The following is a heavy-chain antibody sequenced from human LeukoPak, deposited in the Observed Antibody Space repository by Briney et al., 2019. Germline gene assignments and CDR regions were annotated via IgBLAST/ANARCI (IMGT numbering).Heavy chain of an antibody. CDR2: IYYSGST. D-gene: IGHD5-18*01. CDR3: AKAVGYTNGPE. V-gene: IGHV4-59*01. J-gene: IGHJ4*02. Sequence: SETLSLTCTVSGGSISSYYWTWIRQPPGKGLEWIGYIYYSGSTNYNPSLKSRVTMSVDTSKNHFSLKLTSVTAADTAVYYCAKAVGYTNGPEWGQGTLVTVSS. CDR1: GGSISSYY.